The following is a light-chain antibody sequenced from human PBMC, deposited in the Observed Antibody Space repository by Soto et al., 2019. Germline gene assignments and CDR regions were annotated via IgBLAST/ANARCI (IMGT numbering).Light chain of an antibody. Sequence: DVVMTQSPLSLPVTPGEPASISCRSSQSLLQSNGYNYLDWYVQKPGQSPQLLIYLASNRASGVPDRFSGSGSGTDFTLKISRVEAEDVGVYYCMQALQTRTFGQGTKVEIK. V-gene: IGKV2-28*01. J-gene: IGKJ1*01. CDR3: MQALQTRT. CDR1: QSLLQSNGYNY. CDR2: LAS.